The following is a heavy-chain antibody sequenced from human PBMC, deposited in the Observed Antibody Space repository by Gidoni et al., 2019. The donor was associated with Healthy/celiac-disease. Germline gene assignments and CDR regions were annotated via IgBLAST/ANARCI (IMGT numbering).Heavy chain of an antibody. J-gene: IGHJ4*02. CDR3: ARGVYMTTVTTFYFDY. V-gene: IGHV3-66*02. D-gene: IGHD4-17*01. CDR2: IDSGGRT. Sequence: EVQLVEAGGGLVQPGGSLRLSGAASGFTVSSNYMTWVRQAPGKGLEWVSVIDSGGRTYYADAVKGRFTISRDNSKNTLYLQMNSLRAEDTAVHYCARGVYMTTVTTFYFDYWGQGTLVTVSS. CDR1: GFTVSSNY.